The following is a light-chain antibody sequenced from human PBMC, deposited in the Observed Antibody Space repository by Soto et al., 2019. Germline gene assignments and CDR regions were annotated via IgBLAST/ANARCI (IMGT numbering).Light chain of an antibody. J-gene: IGKJ1*01. CDR1: QSVSSSY. Sequence: EIVLTQSPGTLSLSPGERATLSCRASQSVSSSYLAWYQQKPGQAPRLLIYGASSRATGIPDRFRGSGSGTDFTLTISGLAPEDFAVYYCQQYGSSPWTFGQGTKVEIK. V-gene: IGKV3-20*01. CDR2: GAS. CDR3: QQYGSSPWT.